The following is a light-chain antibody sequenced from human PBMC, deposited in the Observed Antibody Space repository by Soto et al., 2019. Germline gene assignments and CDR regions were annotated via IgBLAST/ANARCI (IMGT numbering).Light chain of an antibody. J-gene: IGLJ3*02. CDR3: QSYDNTRSWV. Sequence: QAVVTQPPSVSGAPGQRVTISCTGSSSNIGAGYDVHWYHQLPGTAPKLLISGNSNRPSGVPDRFSGSKSGASASLAITVLQDEDEADYYCQSYDNTRSWVFGGGTKVTVL. V-gene: IGLV1-40*03. CDR1: SSNIGAGYD. CDR2: GNS.